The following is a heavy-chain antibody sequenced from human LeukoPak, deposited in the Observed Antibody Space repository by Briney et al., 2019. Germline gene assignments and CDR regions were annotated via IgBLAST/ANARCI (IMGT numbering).Heavy chain of an antibody. CDR1: GFTFSTYG. D-gene: IGHD7-27*01. J-gene: IGHJ3*02. CDR2: MSSVGDNK. Sequence: GGSLRLSCAASGFTFSTYGIHWVRQAPGKGLEWVGVMSSVGDNKYYADSVKGRFTISRDNSKNTLYLQMNSLRAEDTAVYYCAKDLRELGIPGDAFDTWGQGTMVTVSS. CDR3: AKDLRELGIPGDAFDT. V-gene: IGHV3-30*18.